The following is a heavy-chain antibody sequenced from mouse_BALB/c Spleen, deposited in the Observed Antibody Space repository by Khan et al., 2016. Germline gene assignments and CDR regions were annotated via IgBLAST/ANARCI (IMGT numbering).Heavy chain of an antibody. D-gene: IGHD2-2*01. CDR1: GFTFSNYA. CDR2: ISSGGST. V-gene: IGHV5-6-5*01. J-gene: IGHJ4*01. CDR3: ARGMSGYPYYAMDY. Sequence: EVELVESGGGLVKPGGSLKLSCAASGFTFSNYAMSWVRQTPEKRLEWVASISSGGSTYYPDRVKGRFTISRDNARNILYLQMSSLRSEETAMYYCARGMSGYPYYAMDYWGQGTSVTVSS.